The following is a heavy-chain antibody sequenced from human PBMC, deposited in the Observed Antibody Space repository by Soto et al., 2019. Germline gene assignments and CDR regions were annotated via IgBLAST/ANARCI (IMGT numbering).Heavy chain of an antibody. CDR1: GFTFSDYY. Sequence: QVQLVESGGGLVKPGGSLRLSCAASGFTFSDYYMNWIRQAPGKGLEWVSYISGSSAYKNYADSMQGRFTVTRDNAQNSLYLQMNSLTVEDTAIYYWARERGPGGIALGAFDIVGQGTVVTVSS. V-gene: IGHV3-11*06. CDR3: ARERGPGGIALGAFDI. CDR2: ISGSSAYK. D-gene: IGHD1-26*01. J-gene: IGHJ3*02.